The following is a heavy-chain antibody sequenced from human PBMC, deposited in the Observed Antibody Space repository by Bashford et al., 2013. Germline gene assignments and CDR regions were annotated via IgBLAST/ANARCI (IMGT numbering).Heavy chain of an antibody. CDR3: ARRIRRKIAGAGGYFDY. CDR1: GGSISSGGYS. V-gene: IGHV4-30-2*01. Sequence: SETLSLTCAVSGGSISSGGYSWSWIRQPPGKGLEWIGYIYHSGSTYYNPSLKSRVTISVDRSKNQFSLKLSSVTAADTAVYYCARRIRRKIAGAGGYFDYWGQGTLVTVSS. D-gene: IGHD3-16*01. J-gene: IGHJ4*02. CDR2: IYHSGST.